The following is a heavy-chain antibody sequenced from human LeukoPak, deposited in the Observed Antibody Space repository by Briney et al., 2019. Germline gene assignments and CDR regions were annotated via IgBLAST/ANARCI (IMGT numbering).Heavy chain of an antibody. CDR2: IIPILGIA. CDR1: GYTFTGYY. V-gene: IGHV1-69*02. J-gene: IGHJ4*02. Sequence: VASVKVSCKASGYTFTGYYMHWVRRAPGQGLEWMGRIIPILGIANYAQKFQGRVTITADKSTSTAYMELSSLRSEDTAVYYCARHGDTAILYWGQGTLVTVSS. CDR3: ARHGDTAILY. D-gene: IGHD5-18*01.